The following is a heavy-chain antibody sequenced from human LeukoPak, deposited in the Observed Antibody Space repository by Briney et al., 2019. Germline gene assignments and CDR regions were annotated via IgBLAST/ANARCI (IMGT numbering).Heavy chain of an antibody. CDR3: ARAADIVVVPADL. Sequence: HPGGSLRLSCAASGFTFSSYAMHWVRQAPGKGLEYVSAISSNGGSTYYANSVKGRFTISRDNSKNTLYLQMGSLRAEDMAVYYCARAADIVVVPADLWGQGTLVTVSS. CDR2: ISSNGGST. V-gene: IGHV3-64*01. D-gene: IGHD2-2*01. CDR1: GFTFSSYA. J-gene: IGHJ5*02.